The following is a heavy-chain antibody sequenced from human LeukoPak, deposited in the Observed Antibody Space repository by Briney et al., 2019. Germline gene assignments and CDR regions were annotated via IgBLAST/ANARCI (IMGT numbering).Heavy chain of an antibody. CDR3: ARELYSSSGANWFDP. CDR2: IIPIFGTA. D-gene: IGHD6-13*01. V-gene: IGHV1-69*06. J-gene: IGHJ5*02. Sequence: SVKVSCKASGGTFSSYAISWVRQAPGQGLEWMGGIIPIFGTANYAQKFQGRATITADKSTSTAYMELSSLRSEDTAVYYCARELYSSSGANWFDPWGQGTLVTVSS. CDR1: GGTFSSYA.